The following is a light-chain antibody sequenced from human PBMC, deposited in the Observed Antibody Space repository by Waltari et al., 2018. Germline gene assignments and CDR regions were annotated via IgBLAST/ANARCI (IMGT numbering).Light chain of an antibody. CDR2: GAS. J-gene: IGKJ1*01. Sequence: ETLLTQSLDTPSVFPGERATLPCRASQSVSSNLAWYQLKPGQAPRLLIFGASTRATGIPARFSGSGSGTEFTLTISSLQSEDFAVYYCQQYNIWPPWTFGQGTKVEIK. V-gene: IGKV3-15*01. CDR1: QSVSSN. CDR3: QQYNIWPPWT.